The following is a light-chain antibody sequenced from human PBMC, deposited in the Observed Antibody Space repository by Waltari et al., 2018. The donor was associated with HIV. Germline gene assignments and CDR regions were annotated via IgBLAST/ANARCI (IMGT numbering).Light chain of an antibody. CDR2: DAS. CDR3: QQRSNWPHT. Sequence: ETVLTQSPATLSVSPGERAILSCRASESISTFLSWYQQKPGQAPKVLISDASNRATGVPARFSGSGSGTDFTLTITSLEPEDVAVYYCQQRSNWPHTFGQGTKLEI. V-gene: IGKV3-11*01. CDR1: ESISTF. J-gene: IGKJ2*01.